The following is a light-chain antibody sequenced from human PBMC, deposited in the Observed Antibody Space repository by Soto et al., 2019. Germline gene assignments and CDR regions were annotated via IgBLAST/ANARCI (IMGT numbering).Light chain of an antibody. CDR3: SSYTSRSTLV. CDR1: STNVGGYNF. V-gene: IGLV2-14*01. J-gene: IGLJ1*01. Sequence: QSVLTQPASVSGSPGQSITISCTGTSTNVGGYNFISWYQQHPGKAPKLIFYDVSNRPAVVSNRFPGSKSGNTASLTISGLQAEDEADYCCSSYTSRSTLVFGTGTKVTVL. CDR2: DVS.